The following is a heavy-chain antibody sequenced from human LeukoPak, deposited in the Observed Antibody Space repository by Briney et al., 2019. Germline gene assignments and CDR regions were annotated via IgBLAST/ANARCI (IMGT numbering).Heavy chain of an antibody. CDR1: GFTFSSYA. CDR2: ISYDGSNK. D-gene: IGHD6-19*01. CDR3: ARDAPQYSSGWYDSVDY. J-gene: IGHJ4*02. V-gene: IGHV3-30-3*01. Sequence: GGSLRLSCAASGFTFSSYAMHWVRQAPGKGLEWVAVISYDGSNKYYADSVKGRFTISRDNSKNTLYLQMNSLRAEDTAVYYCARDAPQYSSGWYDSVDYWGQGTLVTVSS.